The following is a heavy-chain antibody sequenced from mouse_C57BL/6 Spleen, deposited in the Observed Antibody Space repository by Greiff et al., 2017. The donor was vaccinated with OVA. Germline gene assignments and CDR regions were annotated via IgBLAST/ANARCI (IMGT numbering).Heavy chain of an antibody. D-gene: IGHD1-1*01. V-gene: IGHV1-61*01. Sequence: QVQLKQPGAELVRPGSSVKLSCKASGYTFTSYWMDWVKQRPGQGLEWIGNIYPSDSETHYNQKFKDKATLTVDKSSSTAYMQLSSLTSEDSAVYYFARGDYGSSHWYFDVWGTGTTVTVSS. CDR1: GYTFTSYW. CDR3: ARGDYGSSHWYFDV. CDR2: IYPSDSET. J-gene: IGHJ1*03.